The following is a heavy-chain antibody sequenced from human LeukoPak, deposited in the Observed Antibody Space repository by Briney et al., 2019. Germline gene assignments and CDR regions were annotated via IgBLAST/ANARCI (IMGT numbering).Heavy chain of an antibody. V-gene: IGHV3-48*03. CDR1: GFTFSSYE. D-gene: IGHD6-25*01. Sequence: GGSLRLSXAASGFTFSSYEMNWVRQAPGKGLEWVSYISSSGSTIYYADSVKGRFTISRDNAKNSLYLQMNSLRAEDTAVYYCARAVAASLFGIWGQGTMVTVSS. J-gene: IGHJ3*02. CDR3: ARAVAASLFGI. CDR2: ISSSGSTI.